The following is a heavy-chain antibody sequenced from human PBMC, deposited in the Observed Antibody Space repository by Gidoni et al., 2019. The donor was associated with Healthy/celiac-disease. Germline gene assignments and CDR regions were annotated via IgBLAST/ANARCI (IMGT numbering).Heavy chain of an antibody. Sequence: QVQLVQSGAEVKKPGSSVKVSCKAAGGTFSSYAISWVRQAPGQGLAWMGGIIPIFGTANYAQKFQGRVTITADESTSTAYMELSSLRSEDTAVYYCARRANWNYVGGNWFDPWGQGTLVTVSS. CDR2: IIPIFGTA. CDR3: ARRANWNYVGGNWFDP. V-gene: IGHV1-69*01. D-gene: IGHD1-7*01. CDR1: GGTFSSYA. J-gene: IGHJ5*02.